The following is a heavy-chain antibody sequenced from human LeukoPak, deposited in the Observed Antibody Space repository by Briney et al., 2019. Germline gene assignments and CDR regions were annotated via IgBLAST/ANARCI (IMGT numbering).Heavy chain of an antibody. Sequence: GGSLRLSCAASGFTFSSYAMHWVRQAPGKGLEWVAVISYDGSNKYYAGSVKGRFTISRDNSKKTVYLQMNSLRAEATAVYYCARDSRTLRYFDRSGRYYYYGMDVWGKGTTVTVSS. CDR2: ISYDGSNK. D-gene: IGHD3-9*01. V-gene: IGHV3-30*04. CDR1: GFTFSSYA. CDR3: ARDSRTLRYFDRSGRYYYYGMDV. J-gene: IGHJ6*04.